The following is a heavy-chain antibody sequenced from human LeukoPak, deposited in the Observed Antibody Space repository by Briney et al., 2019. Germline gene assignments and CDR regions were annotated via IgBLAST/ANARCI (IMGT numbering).Heavy chain of an antibody. V-gene: IGHV4-61*02. J-gene: IGHJ4*02. CDR3: ARDVARVGFFDS. CDR2: FFTSGST. D-gene: IGHD1-26*01. CDR1: GVSISSGNYY. Sequence: SETLSLTCTVSGVSISSGNYYWGWIRQPAGKGLEWIGRFFTSGSTNYNPSFKSRVTISVDTSKNQFSLRLNSVTAADSAVYYCARDVARVGFFDSWGQGTLVTVSS.